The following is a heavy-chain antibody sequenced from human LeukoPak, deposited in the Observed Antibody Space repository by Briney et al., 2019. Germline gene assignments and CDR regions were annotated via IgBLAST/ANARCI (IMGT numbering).Heavy chain of an antibody. J-gene: IGHJ4*02. D-gene: IGHD2-8*02. CDR2: IFASGGEI. CDR1: GFTFSTFA. V-gene: IGHV3-23*01. CDR3: ATYRQVLLPFES. Sequence: GGSLRLSCAASGFTFSTFAMIWVRQPPGKGLEWVSSIFASGGEIHYADSVRGRFTISRDNSKSTLSLQMNSLRAEDTAIYYCATYRQVLLPFESWGQGTLVTVSS.